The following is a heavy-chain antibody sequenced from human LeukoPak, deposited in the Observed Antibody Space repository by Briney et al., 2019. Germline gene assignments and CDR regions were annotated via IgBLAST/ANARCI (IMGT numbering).Heavy chain of an antibody. J-gene: IGHJ6*03. D-gene: IGHD3-3*01. V-gene: IGHV4-39*07. Sequence: SETLSLTCTVSGGSISSSSYCWGWIRQPPGKGLEWIGSIYYSGSTNYNPSLKSRVTISVDTSKNQFSLKLSSVTAADTAVYYCAGATYYDFWSGYRINPYYYYYMDVWGKGTTVTVSS. CDR2: IYYSGST. CDR1: GGSISSSSYC. CDR3: AGATYYDFWSGYRINPYYYYYMDV.